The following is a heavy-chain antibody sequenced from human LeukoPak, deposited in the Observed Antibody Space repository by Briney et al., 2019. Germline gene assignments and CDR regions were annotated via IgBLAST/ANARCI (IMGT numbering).Heavy chain of an antibody. Sequence: SETLFLTCTVSGGSISSSSYYWGWIRQPPGKGLEWIGSIYYSGSAFYNPSLKSRVTMSVDTSKNQFSLKLSSVTAADTAVYYCAGLAVVFDYWGRGTLVTVSS. J-gene: IGHJ4*02. D-gene: IGHD6-19*01. CDR1: GGSISSSSYY. CDR2: IYYSGSA. CDR3: AGLAVVFDY. V-gene: IGHV4-39*01.